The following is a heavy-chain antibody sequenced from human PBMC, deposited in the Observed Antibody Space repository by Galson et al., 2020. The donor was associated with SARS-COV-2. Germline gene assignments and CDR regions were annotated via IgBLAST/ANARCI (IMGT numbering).Heavy chain of an antibody. D-gene: IGHD3-22*01. V-gene: IGHV4-34*01. J-gene: IGHJ4*02. CDR1: GGSFSGHY. CDR3: ARGLFQTTMVIVVFTSGSFYFDS. Sequence: TLSLTCAVYGGSFSGHYWSWIRQSPGKGLEWIGEITQSGSVNYNPSLKSRVTISADTSKNQFSLELRSVTAADTAVYYCARGLFQTTMVIVVFTSGSFYFDSWGQGTLVSVSS. CDR2: ITQSGSV.